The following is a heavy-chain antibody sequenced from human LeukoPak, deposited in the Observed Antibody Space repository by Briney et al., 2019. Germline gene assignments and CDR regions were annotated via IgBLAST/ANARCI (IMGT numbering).Heavy chain of an antibody. CDR3: AREVTRVVDY. J-gene: IGHJ4*02. V-gene: IGHV3-74*01. CDR1: GFSFSSYW. Sequence: GGSLRLSCAASGFSFSSYWIHWVRQAPGEGLVWVSRIYSDVSSTNYPDSVKGRFTISRDNAKNTLYLQMSSLGAEETGVYYCAREVTRVVDYWGRGTLVTVSS. D-gene: IGHD4-23*01. CDR2: IYSDVSST.